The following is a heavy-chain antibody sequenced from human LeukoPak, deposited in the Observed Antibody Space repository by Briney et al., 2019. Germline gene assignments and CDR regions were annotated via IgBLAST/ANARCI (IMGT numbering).Heavy chain of an antibody. CDR2: ISGSGGST. J-gene: IGHJ4*02. Sequence: PGGSLRLSCAASGFTFSSYGMSWVRQAPGKGLEWVSAISGSGGSTYYADSVKGRFTISRDNSKNTLYLQMNSLRAEDTAVYYCAKDHLFGRQGDYFDYWGQGTLVTVSS. V-gene: IGHV3-23*01. D-gene: IGHD3-3*01. CDR3: AKDHLFGRQGDYFDY. CDR1: GFTFSSYG.